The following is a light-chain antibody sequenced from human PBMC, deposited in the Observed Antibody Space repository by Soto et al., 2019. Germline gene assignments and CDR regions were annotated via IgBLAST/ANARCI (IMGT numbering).Light chain of an antibody. V-gene: IGKV3-15*01. Sequence: EIVMTQSPATLSVSPGERATLSCRASQSVSNNFAWYQQKPGQAPRLLIYGASTRATGIPARCSRSGSGTEFTLTISSLQSEDFAVYYCQQYNNWPPTFGQGTKVEIK. CDR3: QQYNNWPPT. CDR2: GAS. J-gene: IGKJ1*01. CDR1: QSVSNN.